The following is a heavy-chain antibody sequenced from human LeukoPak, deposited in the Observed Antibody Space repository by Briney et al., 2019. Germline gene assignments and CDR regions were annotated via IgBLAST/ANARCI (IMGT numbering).Heavy chain of an antibody. CDR1: GGTFSSYA. D-gene: IGHD3-22*01. J-gene: IGHJ3*02. CDR3: ARSLTYYYDSSGYPDDAFDI. Sequence: SVKVSCKASGGTFSSYAISWVRQAPGQGLEWMGGIIPIFGTANYAQKFQGRVTITADESTSTAYMELSSLRSEDTAVYYCARSLTYYYDSSGYPDDAFDIWGQGTMVTVSS. V-gene: IGHV1-69*13. CDR2: IIPIFGTA.